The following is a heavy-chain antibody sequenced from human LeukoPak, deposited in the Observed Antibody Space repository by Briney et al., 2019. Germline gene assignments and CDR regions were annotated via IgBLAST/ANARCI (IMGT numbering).Heavy chain of an antibody. Sequence: GGSLRLSCAASGFTFSNYAMTWVRQAPGRGLEWVSAISASGGSTYYADSVKGRFTISRDNAKNSLYLQMNSLRAEDTAVYYCARDNYDFWSGFIDYWGQGTLVTVSS. V-gene: IGHV3-23*01. J-gene: IGHJ4*02. D-gene: IGHD3-3*01. CDR1: GFTFSNYA. CDR2: ISASGGST. CDR3: ARDNYDFWSGFIDY.